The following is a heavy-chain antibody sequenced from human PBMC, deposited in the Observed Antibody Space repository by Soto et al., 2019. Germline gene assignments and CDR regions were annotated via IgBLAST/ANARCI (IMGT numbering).Heavy chain of an antibody. Sequence: ASVKVSFQASGYTFPNNAFSWVLQAPGQGLEGMGWISAYNGNTDYAQKFQGRVTMTTDTSTSTAYMDLRSLRSDDTAVYYCARDGYCSGTSCYHRNYFYYGVDVWGQGTTVTVSS. V-gene: IGHV1-18*04. CDR2: ISAYNGNT. J-gene: IGHJ6*02. CDR3: ARDGYCSGTSCYHRNYFYYGVDV. D-gene: IGHD2-2*01. CDR1: GYTFPNNA.